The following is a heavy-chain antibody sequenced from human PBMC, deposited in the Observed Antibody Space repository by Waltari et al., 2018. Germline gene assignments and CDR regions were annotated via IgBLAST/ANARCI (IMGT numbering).Heavy chain of an antibody. CDR1: GDRVSSNSAA. CDR3: AREKGVTDSSGWYYRYFDL. CDR2: TYYRSKWYN. Sequence: QVQLQQSGPGLVKPSQTLSLTCAISGDRVSSNSAAWNWIRQSPSRGLGWLGRTYYRSKWYNDYAVSVKSRITINPDTSKNQFSLQLNSVTPEDTAVYYCAREKGVTDSSGWYYRYFDLWGRGTLVTVSS. D-gene: IGHD6-19*01. J-gene: IGHJ2*01. V-gene: IGHV6-1*01.